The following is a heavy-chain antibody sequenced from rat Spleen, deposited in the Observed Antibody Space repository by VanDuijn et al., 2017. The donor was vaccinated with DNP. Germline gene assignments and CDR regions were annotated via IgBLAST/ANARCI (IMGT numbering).Heavy chain of an antibody. CDR2: ISYDGTST. CDR1: GFTFSNFY. J-gene: IGHJ2*01. V-gene: IGHV5-22*01. CDR3: TTDFERGY. D-gene: IGHD1-11*01. Sequence: EVQLVESGGGLVQPGKSMKLSCAASGFTFSNFYMAWVRQAPAKGLEWVASISYDGTSTYNGDSVKGRFTISRDDAKNTLSLQMNSLRSVDTATYYCTTDFERGYWGQGVMVTVSS.